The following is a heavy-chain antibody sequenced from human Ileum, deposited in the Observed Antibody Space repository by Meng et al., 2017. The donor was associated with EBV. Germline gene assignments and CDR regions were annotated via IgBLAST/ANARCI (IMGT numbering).Heavy chain of an antibody. Sequence: QGPTHGAGPGLVKPAVALSLTCAVSGGSVSSNYWWRLVRQPPGEGLEWIGGVYHSGSTNYNPSFRSRVTMSVDKSKNQISLYLSSVTAADTAVYYCASGRDYAWHSWGRGTLVTVSS. D-gene: IGHD4-17*01. V-gene: IGHV4-4*02. CDR3: ASGRDYAWHS. CDR2: VYHSGST. CDR1: GGSVSSNYW. J-gene: IGHJ4*02.